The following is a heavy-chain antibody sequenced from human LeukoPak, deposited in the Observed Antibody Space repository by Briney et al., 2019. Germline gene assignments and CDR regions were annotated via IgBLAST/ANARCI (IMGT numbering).Heavy chain of an antibody. CDR3: ARITGFGEFLYYYYGMDV. CDR2: IYYSGST. CDR1: GGSISSYY. V-gene: IGHV4-59*01. J-gene: IGHJ6*04. Sequence: SETLSLTCTVSGGSISSYYWSWIRQPPGKGLEWIGYIYYSGSTNYNPSLKSRVTISVDTSKYQFSLKLSSVTAADTAVYYCARITGFGEFLYYYYGMDVWGKGTTVTVSS. D-gene: IGHD3-10*01.